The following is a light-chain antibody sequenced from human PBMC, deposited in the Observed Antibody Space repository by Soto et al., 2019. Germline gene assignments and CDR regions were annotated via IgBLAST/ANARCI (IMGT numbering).Light chain of an antibody. V-gene: IGLV2-8*01. J-gene: IGLJ1*01. Sequence: QSVLTQPPSASLSPGQSVTISCTGTSSDVGGYQYVSWYQQYPGKAPKLMIYAVNKRPSGVPDRFSGSRSGNTASLTVSGLQAEDEADYYCSSYAGSNNYVFGTGTKSPS. CDR3: SSYAGSNNYV. CDR1: SSDVGGYQY. CDR2: AVN.